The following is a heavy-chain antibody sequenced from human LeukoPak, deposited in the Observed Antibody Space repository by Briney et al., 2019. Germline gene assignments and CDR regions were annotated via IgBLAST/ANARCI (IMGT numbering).Heavy chain of an antibody. CDR2: ISSSSSYI. Sequence: GGSLRLSCAASGFTFSSYSMNWVRQAPGKGLEWVSSISSSSSYIYYADSVKGRFTISRDNAKNSLYLQMNSLRAEDTAVYYCARDPPAYSSSWYFDYWGQGTLVTVSS. J-gene: IGHJ4*02. CDR1: GFTFSSYS. D-gene: IGHD6-13*01. V-gene: IGHV3-21*01. CDR3: ARDPPAYSSSWYFDY.